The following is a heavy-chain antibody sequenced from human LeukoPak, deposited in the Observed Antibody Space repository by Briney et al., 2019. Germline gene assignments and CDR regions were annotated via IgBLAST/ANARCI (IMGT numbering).Heavy chain of an antibody. V-gene: IGHV1-2*02. Sequence: ASVKVSCKASGYTFTGHYMHWVRQAPGQGLEWMGWINPNSGGTNYAQKFQGRVTMTRDTSISTAYMELSRLRSDDTAVYYCARDPHYYDSSGLIDYWGQGTLVTVSS. CDR2: INPNSGGT. D-gene: IGHD3-22*01. CDR3: ARDPHYYDSSGLIDY. CDR1: GYTFTGHY. J-gene: IGHJ4*02.